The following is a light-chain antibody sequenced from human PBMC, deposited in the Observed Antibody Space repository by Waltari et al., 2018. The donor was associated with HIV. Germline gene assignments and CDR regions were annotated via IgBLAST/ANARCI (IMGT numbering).Light chain of an antibody. V-gene: IGLV2-14*03. CDR2: DVN. J-gene: IGLJ1*01. Sequence: QSALTQPASVSGSLGQSINISCSGLSSDLGHSHFVSWYQQHPDTVPRVIIYDVNNRPSGVSSRFSGSKSGATASLTISGLQAEDEAVYYCASHSTYTLLYVFGSGTELTAL. CDR1: SSDLGHSHF. CDR3: ASHSTYTLLYV.